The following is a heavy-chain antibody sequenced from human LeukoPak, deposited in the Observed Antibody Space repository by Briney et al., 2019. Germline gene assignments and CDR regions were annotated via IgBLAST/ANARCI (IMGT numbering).Heavy chain of an antibody. CDR1: GFTFSSYS. J-gene: IGHJ5*02. D-gene: IGHD1-7*01. CDR2: ISSSGSTI. CDR3: ARVKTGTTGNWFDP. Sequence: PGGSLRLSCAASGFTFSSYSMSWIRQAPGKGLEWVSYISSSGSTIYYADSVKGRFTISRDNAKNSLYLQMNSLRAEDTAVYYCARVKTGTTGNWFDPWGQGTLVTVSS. V-gene: IGHV3-11*01.